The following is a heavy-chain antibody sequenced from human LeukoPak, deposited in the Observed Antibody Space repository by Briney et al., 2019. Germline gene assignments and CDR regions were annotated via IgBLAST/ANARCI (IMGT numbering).Heavy chain of an antibody. J-gene: IGHJ4*02. CDR3: ARDLSMVRGVIKKPLYYFDY. D-gene: IGHD3-10*01. Sequence: GGSLRLSCAASGFTFSSYSMNWVRQAPGKGLEWVSSISSSSSYIYYADSVKGRFTISRDNAENSLYLQMNSLRAEDTAVYYCARDLSMVRGVIKKPLYYFDYWGQGTLVTVSS. V-gene: IGHV3-21*01. CDR1: GFTFSSYS. CDR2: ISSSSSYI.